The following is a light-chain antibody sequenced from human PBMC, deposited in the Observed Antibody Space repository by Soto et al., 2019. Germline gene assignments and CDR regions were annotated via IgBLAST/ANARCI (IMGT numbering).Light chain of an antibody. CDR3: QQSYGTPHT. Sequence: DIQMTQSPSSLSASVGDRVTITCRAGQSISNFLNWYQQRPGKAPKLLIYAASSLQTGVPSRFSGSGSGTDFILTISNLQPEDFATYYCQQSYGTPHTFGGGTKVEIK. CDR2: AAS. V-gene: IGKV1-39*01. CDR1: QSISNF. J-gene: IGKJ4*01.